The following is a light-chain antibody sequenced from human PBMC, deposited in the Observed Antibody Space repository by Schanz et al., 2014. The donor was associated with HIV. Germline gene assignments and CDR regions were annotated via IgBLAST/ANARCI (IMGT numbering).Light chain of an antibody. Sequence: QSALTQPASVSGSPGQSISISCTGTSGDVGSYNYVSWYQQHPGKAPKLMIYDVSNRPSGVSNRFSGSKSGNTASLTISGLQAEDEADYYCSSYTSSSTLCVFGTGTKVTVL. J-gene: IGLJ1*01. CDR2: DVS. CDR1: SGDVGSYNY. CDR3: SSYTSSSTLCV. V-gene: IGLV2-14*03.